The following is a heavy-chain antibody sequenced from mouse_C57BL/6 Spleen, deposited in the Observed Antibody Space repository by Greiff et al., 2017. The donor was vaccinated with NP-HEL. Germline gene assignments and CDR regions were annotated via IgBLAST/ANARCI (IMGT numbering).Heavy chain of an antibody. CDR3: ARKISHHYGSSYDYFDY. CDR1: GYAFSSYW. Sequence: QVQLQQSGAELVKPGASVKISCKASGYAFSSYWMNWVKQRPGKGLEWIGQIYPGDGDTNYNGKFKGKATLTADKSSSTAYMQLSSLTSEDSAVYFCARKISHHYGSSYDYFDYWGQGTTLTVSS. CDR2: IYPGDGDT. D-gene: IGHD1-1*01. J-gene: IGHJ2*01. V-gene: IGHV1-80*01.